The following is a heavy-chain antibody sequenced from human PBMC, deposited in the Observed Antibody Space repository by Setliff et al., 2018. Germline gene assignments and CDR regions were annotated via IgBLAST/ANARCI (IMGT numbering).Heavy chain of an antibody. Sequence: ASVKVSCKAPGYTFRSYGINWVRQAPGQGLEWMGWINTNTGNPTSAQGFTGRFVFSLDTSVSTAYLQISSLKAEDTALYYCARVGTGSLLDYWGQGTLVTVSS. D-gene: IGHD1-1*01. CDR3: ARVGTGSLLDY. J-gene: IGHJ4*02. CDR1: GYTFRSYG. V-gene: IGHV7-4-1*02. CDR2: INTNTGNP.